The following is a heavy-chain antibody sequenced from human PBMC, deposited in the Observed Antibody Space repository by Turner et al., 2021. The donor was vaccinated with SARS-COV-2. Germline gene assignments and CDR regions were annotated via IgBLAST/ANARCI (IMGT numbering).Heavy chain of an antibody. CDR2: IYYSGST. J-gene: IGHJ5*02. CDR3: ARHSSLGGAYNP. D-gene: IGHD3-16*01. Sequence: QLQLQESGPGLVKPSETLSLTCTVSGGSISSSTYYWGWLRQPPGKGLEWIGSIYYSGSTYYNPSHKSRVTISVDKSKDQFSLKLSSVTAADTAIYYWARHSSLGGAYNPWGQGTLVTVSS. CDR1: GGSISSSTYY. V-gene: IGHV4-39*01.